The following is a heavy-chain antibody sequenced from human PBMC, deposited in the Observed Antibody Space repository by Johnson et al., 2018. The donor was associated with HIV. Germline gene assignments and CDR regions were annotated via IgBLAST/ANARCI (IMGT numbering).Heavy chain of an antibody. Sequence: VQLVESGGGLVQPGGSLRLSCAASGFTVSSNYMSWVRQAPGKGLEWVSVIYSGGSTYYADSVKGRFTISRDNSKNTLHLQMNSLRAGDTAVYYCARGQQDMGAGAFDIWGQGTMVTVSS. V-gene: IGHV3-66*01. J-gene: IGHJ3*02. CDR1: GFTVSSNY. D-gene: IGHD3-16*01. CDR2: IYSGGST. CDR3: ARGQQDMGAGAFDI.